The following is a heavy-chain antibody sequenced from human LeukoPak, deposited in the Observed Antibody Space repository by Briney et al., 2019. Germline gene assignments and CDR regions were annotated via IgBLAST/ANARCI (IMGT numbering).Heavy chain of an antibody. D-gene: IGHD1-14*01. J-gene: IGHJ6*02. V-gene: IGHV3-23*01. CDR1: GFTFNNYA. CDR2: ISGSGGTT. Sequence: HPGGSLRLSCAASGFTFNNYAMNWVRQAPGKGLEWVSVISGSGGTTYYADSVKGQFTISRDSSKNTLYLQMNSLRAEDTAVYYCAKVSGGGLYYDGMDVWGQGTTVTVSS. CDR3: AKVSGGGLYYDGMDV.